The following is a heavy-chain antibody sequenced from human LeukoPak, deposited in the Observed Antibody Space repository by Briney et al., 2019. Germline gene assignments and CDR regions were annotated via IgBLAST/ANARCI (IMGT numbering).Heavy chain of an antibody. CDR3: ARVEQLVAYEAEYHFDY. CDR1: GGTFSSYA. D-gene: IGHD6-6*01. J-gene: IGHJ4*02. Sequence: SVKVSCKASGGTFSSYAISWVRQAPGQGLEWMGGIIPIFGTANYAQKFQGRVTITADESTSTAYMELSSLRSEDTAVYYCARVEQLVAYEAEYHFDYWGQGTLVTVSS. V-gene: IGHV1-69*13. CDR2: IIPIFGTA.